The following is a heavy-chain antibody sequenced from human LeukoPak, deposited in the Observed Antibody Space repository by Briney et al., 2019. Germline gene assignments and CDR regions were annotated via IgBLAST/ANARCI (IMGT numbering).Heavy chain of an antibody. Sequence: GGSLRLSCAASGFTFSSYGMHWVRQAPGKGLQWVAFIRYDGSNKYYADSVKGRFTISRDNSKNTLYLQMNSLRAEDTAVYYCAKDKNDYGDYYYMDVWGKGTTITVSS. V-gene: IGHV3-30*02. J-gene: IGHJ6*03. D-gene: IGHD4-17*01. CDR1: GFTFSSYG. CDR2: IRYDGSNK. CDR3: AKDKNDYGDYYYMDV.